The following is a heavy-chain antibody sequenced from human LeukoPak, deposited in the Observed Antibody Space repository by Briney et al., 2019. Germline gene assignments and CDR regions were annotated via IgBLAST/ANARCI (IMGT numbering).Heavy chain of an antibody. V-gene: IGHV3-48*03. CDR2: ISSSGSTI. Sequence: AGGSLRLSCAASGFTFSSYEMNWVRQAPGKGLEWVSYISSSGSTIYYADSVKGRFTISRDNAKNSLYLQMNSLRAEDTAVYYCARDPTGTYFDYWGQGTLVTVSS. CDR3: ARDPTGTYFDY. J-gene: IGHJ4*02. CDR1: GFTFSSYE. D-gene: IGHD3-10*01.